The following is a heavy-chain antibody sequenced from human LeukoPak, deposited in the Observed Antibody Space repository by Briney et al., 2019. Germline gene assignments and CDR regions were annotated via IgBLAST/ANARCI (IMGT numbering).Heavy chain of an antibody. CDR3: ARHGGYYSDYFDY. V-gene: IGHV4-4*09. Sequence: PSETLSLTCTVSGGSISSYYWSWIRQPPGKGLEWIGYIYTSGSTNYNPSLKSRVTISVDTSKNQFSLKRSSVTAADTAVYYCARHGGYYSDYFDYWGQGTLVTVSS. CDR2: IYTSGST. J-gene: IGHJ4*02. CDR1: GGSISSYY. D-gene: IGHD3-22*01.